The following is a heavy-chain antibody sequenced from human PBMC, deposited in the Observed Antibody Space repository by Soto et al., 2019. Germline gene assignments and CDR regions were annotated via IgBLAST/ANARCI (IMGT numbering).Heavy chain of an antibody. CDR1: GGSITNYY. CDR3: ARQGFGPLHCLVDV. V-gene: IGHV4-59*08. CDR2: INYDGYS. Sequence: QVQLQESGPGLVKPSETLSLTCTVSGGSITNYYCSWFRQPPGKGLEWIGYINYDGYSAYNLSLKSRVTLSMDASKTPFSLMLESVTATDTAVYYCARQGFGPLHCLVDVWGRGTTVIVSS. J-gene: IGHJ6*02. D-gene: IGHD3-10*01.